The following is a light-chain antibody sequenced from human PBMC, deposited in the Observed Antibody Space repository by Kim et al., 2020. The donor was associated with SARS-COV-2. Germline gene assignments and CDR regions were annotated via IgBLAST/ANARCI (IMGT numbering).Light chain of an antibody. V-gene: IGLV3-9*01. CDR1: NIGGKN. Sequence: VAPGQTASITCGGDNIGGKNVHCYQHRPGPAPVLLIYRDTNRPSGIPGRISGSNSGNTATLTISRAQAGDEADYYCHAWDSSSGEVFGGGTKLTVL. J-gene: IGLJ2*01. CDR2: RDT. CDR3: HAWDSSSGEV.